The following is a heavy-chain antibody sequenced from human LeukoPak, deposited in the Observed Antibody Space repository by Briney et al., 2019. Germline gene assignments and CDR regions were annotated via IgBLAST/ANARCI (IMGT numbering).Heavy chain of an antibody. D-gene: IGHD4-23*01. V-gene: IGHV3-11*01. CDR1: GFTFSDYY. CDR2: ISSSGSTI. J-gene: IGHJ6*02. CDR3: ARDPPDYGGNSGVGYGMDV. Sequence: GGSLRLSCAASGFTFSDYYMSWIRQAPGKGLEWVSYISSSGSTIYYADSVKGRFTISRDNAKNSLYLQMNSLRAEDTAVYYCARDPPDYGGNSGVGYGMDVWGQGTTVTVSS.